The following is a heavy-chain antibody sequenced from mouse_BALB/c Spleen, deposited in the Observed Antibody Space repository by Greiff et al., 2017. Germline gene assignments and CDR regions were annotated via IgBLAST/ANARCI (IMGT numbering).Heavy chain of an antibody. CDR1: GYTFTSYW. CDR2: INPSTGYT. Sequence: VQLVESGAELAKPGASVKMSCKASGYTFTSYWMHWVKQRPGQGLEWIGYINPSTGYTEYNQKFKDKATLTADKSSSTAYMQLSSLTSEDSAVYYCARWDSWFAYWGQGTLVTVSA. V-gene: IGHV1-7*01. J-gene: IGHJ3*01. CDR3: ARWDSWFAY. D-gene: IGHD4-1*01.